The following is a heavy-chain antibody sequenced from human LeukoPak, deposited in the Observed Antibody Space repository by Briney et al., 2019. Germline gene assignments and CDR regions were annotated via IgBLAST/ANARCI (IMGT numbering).Heavy chain of an antibody. Sequence: GGSLRLSCAASGFTFTSSWMNWVRQAPGKGLEWVSSISSSSSYIYYADSVKGRFTISRDNAKNSLYLQMNSLRAEDTAVYYCARGVDSRGRRYYYYMDVWGKGTTVTVSS. D-gene: IGHD2-15*01. J-gene: IGHJ6*03. CDR1: GFTFTSSW. V-gene: IGHV3-21*01. CDR3: ARGVDSRGRRYYYYMDV. CDR2: ISSSSSYI.